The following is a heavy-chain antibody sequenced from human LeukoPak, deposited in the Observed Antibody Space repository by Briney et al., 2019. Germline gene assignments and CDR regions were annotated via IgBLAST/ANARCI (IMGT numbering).Heavy chain of an antibody. D-gene: IGHD1-26*01. V-gene: IGHV4-59*08. J-gene: IGHJ4*02. CDR1: GGSIRSYY. Sequence: PSETLSLTCTVSGGSIRSYYWSWIRQPPGKGLEWIGYIYYSGSTNYNPSLKSRVTISIDTSKNQFSLKLSSVTAADTAVYYCARGEGGSYHYFDYWGQGTLVTVSS. CDR2: IYYSGST. CDR3: ARGEGGSYHYFDY.